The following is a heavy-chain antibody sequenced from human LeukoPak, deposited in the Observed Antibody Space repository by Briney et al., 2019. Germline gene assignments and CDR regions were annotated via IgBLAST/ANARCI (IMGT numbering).Heavy chain of an antibody. CDR2: ISGSGGST. CDR1: GFTLSSYG. Sequence: GGSLRLSCAASGFTLSSYGMSWVRQAPGKGLEWVSAISGSGGSTYYADSVKGRFTISRDNSKNTLYLQMNSLRAEDTAVYYCARGATCYDFWSGTEPYYFDYWGQGTLVTVSS. D-gene: IGHD3-3*01. CDR3: ARGATCYDFWSGTEPYYFDY. V-gene: IGHV3-23*01. J-gene: IGHJ4*02.